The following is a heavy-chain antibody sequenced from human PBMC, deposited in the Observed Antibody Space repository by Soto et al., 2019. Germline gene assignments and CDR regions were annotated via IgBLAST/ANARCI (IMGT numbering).Heavy chain of an antibody. Sequence: EVQLVESGGGLVPPGGSVRLSCAASGFIFKMYWMHWVRQSPGKGLVWISRIYNDGTYSDYADSVRGRFTISRDNVNDTLYLQMNNLRAAASGLYYCTRGPRPISTGTGAYWGQGTQVTVSS. CDR1: GFIFKMYW. J-gene: IGHJ4*02. V-gene: IGHV3-74*01. CDR3: TRGPRPISTGTGAY. D-gene: IGHD3-10*01. CDR2: IYNDGTYS.